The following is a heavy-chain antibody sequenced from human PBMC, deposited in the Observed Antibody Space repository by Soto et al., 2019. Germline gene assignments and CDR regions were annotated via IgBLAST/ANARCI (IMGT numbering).Heavy chain of an antibody. Sequence: EVQLVESGGGLVQPGGSLRLSCAASGFTFSSYEMNWVRQAPGKGLEWVSYISSSGSTIYYADSVKGRFTISRDNAKNSLYLQMNSLRAEDTAVYYCAREEPRGAYYFDYWGQGTLVTVSS. D-gene: IGHD1-1*01. CDR3: AREEPRGAYYFDY. J-gene: IGHJ4*02. V-gene: IGHV3-48*03. CDR1: GFTFSSYE. CDR2: ISSSGSTI.